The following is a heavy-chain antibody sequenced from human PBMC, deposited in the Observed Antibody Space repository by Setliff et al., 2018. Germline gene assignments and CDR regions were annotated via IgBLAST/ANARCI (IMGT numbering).Heavy chain of an antibody. V-gene: IGHV4-39*01. CDR2: ILCTGST. CDR1: GASISINSYY. D-gene: IGHD1-1*01. J-gene: IGHJ5*02. CDR3: SPGGAYGTGWFDP. Sequence: SETLSLTCTVSGASISINSYYWTWIRQSPGKGLEWIGNILCTGSTTYHPSLKSRLTMSVDTSKNQFSLQLRSVTAADTAVYFCSPGGAYGTGWFDPWGQGTLVTVSS.